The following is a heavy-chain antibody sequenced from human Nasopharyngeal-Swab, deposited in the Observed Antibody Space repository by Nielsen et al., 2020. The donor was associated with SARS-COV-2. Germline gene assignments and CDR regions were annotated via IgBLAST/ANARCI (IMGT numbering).Heavy chain of an antibody. CDR2: INHSGST. V-gene: IGHV4-34*01. Sequence: SETLSLTCAVYGGFFSGYYWSWIRQPPGKGLEWIGEINHSGSTNYNPSLKSRVTISVDTSKYQFSLKLSSVTAADTAVYYCARVRPYTIFGVVLQMDVWAKGPRSPSPQ. CDR1: GGFFSGYY. D-gene: IGHD3-3*01. J-gene: IGHJ6*04. CDR3: ARVRPYTIFGVVLQMDV.